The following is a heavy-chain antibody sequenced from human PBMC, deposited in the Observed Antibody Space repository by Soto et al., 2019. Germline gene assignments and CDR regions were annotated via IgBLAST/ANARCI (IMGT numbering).Heavy chain of an antibody. V-gene: IGHV1-69*12. CDR1: GGTFSSYA. Sequence: QVQLVQSGAAVKKPGSSVKVSCKASGGTFSSYAISWVRQAPGQGLEWMGGIIPIFGTANYAQKFQGRVTMTADESTSTAYMELSSLRSEDTAVDDCARDMARLSYNWFDPWGQGTLVTVSS. CDR2: IIPIFGTA. CDR3: ARDMARLSYNWFDP. J-gene: IGHJ5*02. D-gene: IGHD2-15*01.